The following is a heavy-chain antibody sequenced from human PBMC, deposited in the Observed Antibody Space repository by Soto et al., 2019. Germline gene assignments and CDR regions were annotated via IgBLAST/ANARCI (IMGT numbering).Heavy chain of an antibody. CDR2: ISYSGST. CDR3: ARERTVAGNDY. J-gene: IGHJ4*02. V-gene: IGHV4-59*01. CDR1: GDSHSSYY. D-gene: IGHD6-19*01. Sequence: TSEILSLTCTVSGDSHSSYYWSWIRQSPGKGLEWIGYISYSGSTTYNPSLKSRVTISLHTSNNQFSLTLDSVTAADTAVYYCARERTVAGNDYWGQGTLVTVSS.